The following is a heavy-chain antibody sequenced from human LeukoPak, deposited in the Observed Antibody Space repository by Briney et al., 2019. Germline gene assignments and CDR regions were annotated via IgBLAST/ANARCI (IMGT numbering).Heavy chain of an antibody. V-gene: IGHV3-23*01. D-gene: IGHD3-22*01. Sequence: GGSLRLSCAASGFTFISYSMNWVRQAPGKGLEWVSAISGSGGSTYYADSVKGRFTISRDNSKNTLYLQMNSLRAEDTAVYYCAKENYYDSSFDYWGQGTLATVSS. J-gene: IGHJ4*02. CDR3: AKENYYDSSFDY. CDR2: ISGSGGST. CDR1: GFTFISYS.